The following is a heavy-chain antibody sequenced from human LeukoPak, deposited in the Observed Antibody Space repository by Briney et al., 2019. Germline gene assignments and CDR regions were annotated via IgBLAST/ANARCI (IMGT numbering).Heavy chain of an antibody. CDR2: INPNSGGT. J-gene: IGHJ4*02. CDR3: ARVYGGNDFDY. V-gene: IGHV1-2*02. CDR1: GSTFTDYY. Sequence: ASVKVSCKASGSTFTDYYMHWVRQAPGQGLEWMGWINPNSGGTNYAQNFQGRVTMTRDTSISTAYMELSRLRSDDTAVYYCARVYGGNDFDYWGQGALVTVSS. D-gene: IGHD4-23*01.